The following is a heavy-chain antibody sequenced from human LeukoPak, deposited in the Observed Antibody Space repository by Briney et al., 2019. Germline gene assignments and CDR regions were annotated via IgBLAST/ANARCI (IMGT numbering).Heavy chain of an antibody. J-gene: IGHJ4*02. CDR1: GYTFTGYY. CDR3: AIFGAIAVAGTVY. CDR2: INPDSGGT. Sequence: ASVKVSCKASGYTFTGYYMHWVRQAPGQGLEWIGWINPDSGGTNNAQKFRGRVTMTRDTPISTAYMELSRLRSDDTAVYYCAIFGAIAVAGTVYWGQGTLVTVSS. D-gene: IGHD6-19*01. V-gene: IGHV1-2*02.